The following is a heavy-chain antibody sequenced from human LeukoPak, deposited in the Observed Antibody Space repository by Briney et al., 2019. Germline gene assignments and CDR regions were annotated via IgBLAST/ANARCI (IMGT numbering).Heavy chain of an antibody. V-gene: IGHV3-30-3*01. CDR2: ISYDGSNK. J-gene: IGHJ3*02. D-gene: IGHD3-10*01. CDR1: GFTFSSYA. CDR3: ARGQSWGTYYYGSGRPNAFDI. Sequence: PGRSLRLSCAASGFTFSSYAMHWVRQAPGKGLEWVAVISYDGSNKYYADSVKGRFTISRDNSKNTLYLQMNSLRAEDTAVYYCARGQSWGTYYYGSGRPNAFDIWGQGTMVTVSS.